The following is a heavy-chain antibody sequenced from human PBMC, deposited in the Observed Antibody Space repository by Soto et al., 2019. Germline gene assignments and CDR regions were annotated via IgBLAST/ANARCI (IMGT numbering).Heavy chain of an antibody. Sequence: QVQLVESGGGVVQPGRSLRLSCAASGFTFSSYGMHWVRQAPGKGLEWVALISYDGSNKYYVDSVKGRFTISRDNSKNTLYLQMNSLRAEDTAVYYCAKVSVPAAIAYYYYGMDVWGQGTTVTVSS. V-gene: IGHV3-30*18. J-gene: IGHJ6*02. CDR2: ISYDGSNK. CDR3: AKVSVPAAIAYYYYGMDV. D-gene: IGHD2-2*01. CDR1: GFTFSSYG.